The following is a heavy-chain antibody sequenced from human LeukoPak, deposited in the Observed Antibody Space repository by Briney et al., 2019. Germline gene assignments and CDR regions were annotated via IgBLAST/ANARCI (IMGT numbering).Heavy chain of an antibody. CDR2: ICYSGST. Sequence: SETLSLTCTVSGGSISSGGYYWSWIRQHPGKGLEWIGYICYSGSTYYNPSLKSRVTISVDTSKNQFSLKLSSVTAADTAVYYCARGGKLAYYYYYYYMDVWGKGTTVTVSS. J-gene: IGHJ6*03. D-gene: IGHD3-16*01. CDR3: ARGGKLAYYYYYYYMDV. V-gene: IGHV4-31*03. CDR1: GGSISSGGYY.